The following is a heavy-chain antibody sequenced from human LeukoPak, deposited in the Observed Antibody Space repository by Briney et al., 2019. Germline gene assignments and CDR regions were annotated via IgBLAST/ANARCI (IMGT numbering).Heavy chain of an antibody. D-gene: IGHD3-22*01. CDR2: IKQDGSEK. Sequence: GGSLRLSCAASGFTFSNYWMSWVRQAPGKGLEWVAHIKQDGSEKYYVDSVKGRFTISRDNAKNSLYVQMNSLRAEDTAVYYCARGYYYDSSGYSPSYYWGQGTLVTVSS. J-gene: IGHJ4*02. CDR3: ARGYYYDSSGYSPSYY. CDR1: GFTFSNYW. V-gene: IGHV3-7*01.